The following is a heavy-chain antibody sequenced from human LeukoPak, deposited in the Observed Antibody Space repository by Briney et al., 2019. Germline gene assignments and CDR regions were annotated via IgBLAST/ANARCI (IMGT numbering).Heavy chain of an antibody. CDR1: GGSISSYY. Sequence: SETLSLTCTVSGGSISSYYWSWIRQPPGKGLEWIGYIYYSGTTNYNPSLKSRVTISVDTSKNQFSLKLSSATAADTAVYYCARGVYVAAAQYAYWGQGTLVTVSS. D-gene: IGHD6-13*01. CDR2: IYYSGTT. CDR3: ARGVYVAAAQYAY. V-gene: IGHV4-59*01. J-gene: IGHJ4*02.